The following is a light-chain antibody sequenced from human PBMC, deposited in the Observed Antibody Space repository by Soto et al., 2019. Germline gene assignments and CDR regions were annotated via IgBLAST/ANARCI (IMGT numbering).Light chain of an antibody. Sequence: EVVMTQSPATLSVSPGERATFSCRASESVGSNLAWYQQKPGRAPSLLIYTTSTRASGVQARFSGSGSGTEFTLTINSLQTEDFGLYYCKQYNSWPRTFGQGTKVDTK. CDR2: TTS. V-gene: IGKV3-15*01. CDR3: KQYNSWPRT. CDR1: ESVGSN. J-gene: IGKJ1*01.